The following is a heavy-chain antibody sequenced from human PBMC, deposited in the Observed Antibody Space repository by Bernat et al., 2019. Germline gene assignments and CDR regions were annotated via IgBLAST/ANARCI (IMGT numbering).Heavy chain of an antibody. CDR3: AKDPNGDYIGTFDM. V-gene: IGHV3-23*04. D-gene: IGHD4-17*01. CDR1: GFTFSSYA. Sequence: EVRLVESGGSLLQPGGSLRLSCAASGFTFSSYAMSWVRQAQGKGLEWVSSISTSGGSTYYADSVKGRFTISRDNSKNTLYMQMNNLRVEDTAVYYCAKDPNGDYIGTFDMWGQGTMVTVSS. J-gene: IGHJ3*02. CDR2: ISTSGGST.